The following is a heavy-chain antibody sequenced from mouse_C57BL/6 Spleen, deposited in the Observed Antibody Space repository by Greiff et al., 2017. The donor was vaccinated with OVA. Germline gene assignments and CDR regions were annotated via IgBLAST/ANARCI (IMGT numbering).Heavy chain of an antibody. J-gene: IGHJ2*01. CDR3: ARDGSYYFDY. CDR2: ISDGGSYT. D-gene: IGHD2-2*01. CDR1: GFTFSSYA. V-gene: IGHV5-4*01. Sequence: EVQLVESGGGLVKPGGSLKLSCAASGFTFSSYAMSWVRQTPEKRLEWVATISDGGSYTYYPDNVKGRFTISRDNAKNNLYLQMSHLKSEDTAMYYCARDGSYYFDYWGKGTTLTVSS.